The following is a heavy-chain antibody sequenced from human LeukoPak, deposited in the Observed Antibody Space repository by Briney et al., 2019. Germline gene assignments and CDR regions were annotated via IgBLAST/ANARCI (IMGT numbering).Heavy chain of an antibody. D-gene: IGHD3-10*01. CDR1: GFTFSSYA. J-gene: IGHJ4*02. Sequence: GGSLRLSCAASGFTFSSYAMTWVRQAPGKGLEWVSGISGSGINTYYTDSVKGRFTISRDNSQNTLYLQMSSLRAEDSAVYYCAKGDGSGTYYTRPSDYWGQGTLVTVSS. V-gene: IGHV3-23*01. CDR3: AKGDGSGTYYTRPSDY. CDR2: ISGSGINT.